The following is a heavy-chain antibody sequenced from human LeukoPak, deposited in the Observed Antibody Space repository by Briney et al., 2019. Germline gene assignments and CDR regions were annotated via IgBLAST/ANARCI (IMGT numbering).Heavy chain of an antibody. CDR3: ARGAPDSKWGYFDL. CDR1: GYTFTSYD. V-gene: IGHV1-8*01. CDR2: MNPNSGNT. J-gene: IGHJ2*01. Sequence: ASVKVSCKASGYTFTSYDINWVRQATGQGLEWMGWMNPNSGNTGYAQKFQGRVTMTRNTSIGTAYMELSSLRSEDTAVYYCARGAPDSKWGYFDLWGRGTLVTVSS. D-gene: IGHD1-26*01.